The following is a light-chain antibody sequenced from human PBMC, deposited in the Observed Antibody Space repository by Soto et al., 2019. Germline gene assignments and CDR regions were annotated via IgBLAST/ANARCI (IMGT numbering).Light chain of an antibody. V-gene: IGKV1-9*01. J-gene: IGKJ1*01. CDR3: QQPGT. Sequence: DIQLTQSPSFLSASVGDRVTITCRASQGISSYLAWYQQKPGKAPKLLIYAASTLQSGIPSRFSGSGSGTEFTLTISSLQPEDFATYYCQQPGTFGQGTKVEIK. CDR1: QGISSY. CDR2: AAS.